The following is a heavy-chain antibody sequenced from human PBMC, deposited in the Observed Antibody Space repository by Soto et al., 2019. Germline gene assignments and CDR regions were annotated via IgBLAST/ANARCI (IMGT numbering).Heavy chain of an antibody. CDR2: ISWNSGSI. V-gene: IGHV3-9*01. J-gene: IGHJ4*02. D-gene: IGHD2-2*01. CDR3: AKAQLRYCSSTSCHHFDY. CDR1: GFTFDDYA. Sequence: SLKISCAASGFTFDDYAMHWVRQAPGKGLEWVSGISWNSGSIGYADSVKGRFTISRDNAKNSLYLQMNSLRAEDTALYYCAKAQLRYCSSTSCHHFDYWGQGTLVTVSS.